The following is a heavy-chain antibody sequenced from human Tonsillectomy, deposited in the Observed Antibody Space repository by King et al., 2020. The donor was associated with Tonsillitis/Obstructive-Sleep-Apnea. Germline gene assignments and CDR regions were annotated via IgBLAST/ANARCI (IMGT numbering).Heavy chain of an antibody. CDR3: ARVLRFLEWFPYMDV. D-gene: IGHD3-3*01. CDR1: GGSFSGYY. V-gene: IGHV4-34*01. CDR2: INHSGST. Sequence: VQLQQWGAGLLKPSETLSLTCAVYGGSFSGYYWSWIRQPLGKGLEWIGEINHSGSTNYNPSLKSRVTISVDTSKNQFSLVLSSVTAADTAVYYCARVLRFLEWFPYMDVWGKGTTVTVSS. J-gene: IGHJ6*03.